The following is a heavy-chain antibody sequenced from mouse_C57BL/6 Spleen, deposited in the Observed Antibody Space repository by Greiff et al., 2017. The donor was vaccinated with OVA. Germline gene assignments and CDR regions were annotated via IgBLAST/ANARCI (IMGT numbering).Heavy chain of an antibody. CDR1: GYTFTSYD. Sequence: VQLQQSGPELVKPGASVKLSCKASGYTFTSYDINWVKQRPGQGLEWIGWIYPRDGSTTYNEKFKGKATLTVDTSSSTAYMELHSLTSEDSAVYFCAKKIYDGYYYAMDYWGQGTSVTVSS. V-gene: IGHV1-85*01. D-gene: IGHD2-3*01. CDR2: IYPRDGST. J-gene: IGHJ4*01. CDR3: AKKIYDGYYYAMDY.